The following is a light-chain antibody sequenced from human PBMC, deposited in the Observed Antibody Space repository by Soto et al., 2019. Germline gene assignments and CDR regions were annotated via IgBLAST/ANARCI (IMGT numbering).Light chain of an antibody. J-gene: IGKJ1*01. CDR1: QSVSSYY. Sequence: EIVLKQSPGTLSLYQGERATLSCRASQSVSSYYLAWYQQKPGQAPRLLIYAASSRATGIPDRFSGGGSGTDFTLTISRLEPEDFAVYYCQQCGSSPWTFGQGTKVDNK. CDR2: AAS. CDR3: QQCGSSPWT. V-gene: IGKV3-20*01.